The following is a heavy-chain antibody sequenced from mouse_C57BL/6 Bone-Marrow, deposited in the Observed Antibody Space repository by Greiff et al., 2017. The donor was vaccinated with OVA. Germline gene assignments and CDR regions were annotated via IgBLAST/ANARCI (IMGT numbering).Heavy chain of an antibody. CDR3: ARPLLLRYPWYFDV. CDR2: ISSGSSTI. J-gene: IGHJ1*03. CDR1: GFTFSDYG. V-gene: IGHV5-17*01. D-gene: IGHD1-1*01. Sequence: DVQLVESGGGLVKPGGSLKLSCAASGFTFSDYGMHWVRQAPEKGLEWVAYISSGSSTIYYADTVKGRFTISRDNAKNTLFLQMTSLRSEDTAMYYCARPLLLRYPWYFDVWGTGTTVTVSS.